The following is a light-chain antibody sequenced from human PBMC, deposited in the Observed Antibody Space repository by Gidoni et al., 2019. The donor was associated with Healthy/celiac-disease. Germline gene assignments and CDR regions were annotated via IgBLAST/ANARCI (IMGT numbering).Light chain of an antibody. CDR2: KVP. Sequence: DVVMTQSPLSLPVTLGQPASISCRSSQSLVHSDGNTYLNWLQQRPGQSPRRLIYKVPNRDSGVPDRFSGSGSGTDFTLKISRVEAEDVGVYYCMQGTHFYTFGQGTKLEIK. CDR3: MQGTHFYT. CDR1: QSLVHSDGNTY. J-gene: IGKJ2*01. V-gene: IGKV2-30*02.